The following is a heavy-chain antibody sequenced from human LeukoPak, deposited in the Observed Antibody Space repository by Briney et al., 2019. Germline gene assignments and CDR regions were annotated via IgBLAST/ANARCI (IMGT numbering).Heavy chain of an antibody. CDR1: GYTFTSYY. Sequence: GASVKSSCKASGYTFTSYYIVWVRQAPGQGLEWMGRIDPSGGSTSYAQKFQGRVTMTRGTSTSTVYMELSSLRSEDTAVYYCARNSGSGFDYWGQGTLVTVSS. V-gene: IGHV1-46*01. J-gene: IGHJ4*02. CDR3: ARNSGSGFDY. CDR2: IDPSGGST. D-gene: IGHD2-15*01.